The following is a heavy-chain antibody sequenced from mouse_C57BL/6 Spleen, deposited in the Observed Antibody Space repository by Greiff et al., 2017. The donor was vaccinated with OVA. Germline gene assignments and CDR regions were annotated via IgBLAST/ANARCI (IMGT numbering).Heavy chain of an antibody. CDR1: GYTFTEYT. D-gene: IGHD1-1*01. J-gene: IGHJ4*01. V-gene: IGHV1-62-2*01. Sequence: QVQLQQSGAELVKPGASVKLSCKASGYTFTEYTIHWVKQRSGQGLEWIGWFYPGSGSIKYNEKFKDKATLTADKSSSTVYMELSRLTSEDSAVYFCARHEEDYYGSRDYAMDYWGQGTSVTVSS. CDR3: ARHEEDYYGSRDYAMDY. CDR2: FYPGSGSI.